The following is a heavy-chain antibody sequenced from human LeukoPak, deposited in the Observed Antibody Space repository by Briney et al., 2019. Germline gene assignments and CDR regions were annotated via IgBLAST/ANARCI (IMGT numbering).Heavy chain of an antibody. Sequence: PSETLSLTCAVYGGSFSGYYWSWTRQPPGKGLEWIGSIYYSGSTYYSPSLKSRVTISVDTSKNQFSLKLSSVTAADTAVYYCARRGITIFGVVPYYFDYWGQGTLVTVSS. V-gene: IGHV4-34*01. CDR3: ARRGITIFGVVPYYFDY. CDR2: IYYSGST. J-gene: IGHJ4*02. CDR1: GGSFSGYY. D-gene: IGHD3-3*01.